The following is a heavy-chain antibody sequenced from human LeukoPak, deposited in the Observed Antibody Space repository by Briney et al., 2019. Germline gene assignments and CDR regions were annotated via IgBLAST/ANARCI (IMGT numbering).Heavy chain of an antibody. CDR3: TTGPFDYYGSASYLANGMDV. J-gene: IGHJ6*02. D-gene: IGHD3-10*01. CDR2: IKSKTDGGTT. V-gene: IGHV3-15*01. Sequence: SGGSLRLSCAASGFTFSNAWMSWVRQAPGKGLEWGGRIKSKTDGGTTDYTAHVKGRFTISRDDSKNTLYLQMNSLKTEDTAVYYCTTGPFDYYGSASYLANGMDVWGQGTTVTVSS. CDR1: GFTFSNAW.